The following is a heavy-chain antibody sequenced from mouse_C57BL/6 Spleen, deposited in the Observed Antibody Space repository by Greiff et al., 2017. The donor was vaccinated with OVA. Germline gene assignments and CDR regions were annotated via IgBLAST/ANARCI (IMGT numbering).Heavy chain of an antibody. V-gene: IGHV1-53*01. D-gene: IGHD2-4*01. Sequence: VQLQQPGTELVKPGASVKLSCKASGYTFTSYWMHWVKQRPGQGLEWIGDINPSNGGTNYNEKFKSKATLTVDKSSSTAYMQLSSLTSEDSAVYDCARLSPYDSPGFAYWGQGTLVTVSA. CDR1: GYTFTSYW. J-gene: IGHJ3*01. CDR2: INPSNGGT. CDR3: ARLSPYDSPGFAY.